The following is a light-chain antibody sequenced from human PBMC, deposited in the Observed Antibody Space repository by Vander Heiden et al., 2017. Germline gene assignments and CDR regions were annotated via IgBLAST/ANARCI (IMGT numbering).Light chain of an antibody. J-gene: IGKJ4*01. CDR2: GTS. V-gene: IGKV1-39*01. CDR3: QQTYRNPPT. Sequence: DIQLTQSPSSLSASMGDRVTITCRASQTIHTFLNWYQQKPGKAPKLLIYGTSNLHSGVPSRFSGSGSGTDFTLTITSLQPEDFATYYCQQTYRNPPTFGGGTKVEVK. CDR1: QTIHTF.